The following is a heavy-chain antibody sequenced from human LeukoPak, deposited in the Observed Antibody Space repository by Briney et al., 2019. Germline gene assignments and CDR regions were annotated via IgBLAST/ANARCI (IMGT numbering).Heavy chain of an antibody. CDR1: GGSISNYY. CDR2: IYCSGST. V-gene: IGHV4-59*01. J-gene: IGHJ6*03. Sequence: PSETLSLTCTVSGGSISNYYWSWIRQPPGKGLEWIGYIYCSGSTNYNPSLKSRVIIPVDTSKNQFSLRLSSVTAADTAVYYCARDRLDSYYYMDVWGKGTTVTVSS. CDR3: ARDRLDSYYYMDV. D-gene: IGHD3-22*01.